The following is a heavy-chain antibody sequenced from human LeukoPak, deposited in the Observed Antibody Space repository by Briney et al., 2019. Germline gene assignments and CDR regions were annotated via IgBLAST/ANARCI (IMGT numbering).Heavy chain of an antibody. CDR3: ARDRLGATGHWRIDV. V-gene: IGHV4-4*07. CDR1: GGSFSSYY. J-gene: IGHJ2*01. CDR2: IYNSGTT. Sequence: SETLSLTCTVSGGSFSSYYWTWIRQPAGKGLEWIGRIYNSGTTNYSPSLESRVTMSLDTSKNRFSLSLSSVTAADTAVYYCARDRLGATGHWRIDVWGRGTLVTVS. D-gene: IGHD1-26*01.